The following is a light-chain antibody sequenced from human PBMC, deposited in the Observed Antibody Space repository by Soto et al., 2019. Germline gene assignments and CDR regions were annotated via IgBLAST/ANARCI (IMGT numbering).Light chain of an antibody. CDR1: QSVSSY. CDR2: GAS. CDR3: QQYGSSPQT. V-gene: IGKV3-20*01. Sequence: IVLTQSPGTLSLSPGERATLSCRASQSVSSYLAWYQQKPGQAPRLLIYGASTRATGIPDRFSGSGSGTDFTLTISRLEPEDFAVYYCQQYGSSPQTFGQGTKV. J-gene: IGKJ1*01.